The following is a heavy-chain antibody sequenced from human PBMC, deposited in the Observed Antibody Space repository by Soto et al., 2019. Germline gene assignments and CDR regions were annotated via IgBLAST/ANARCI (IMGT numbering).Heavy chain of an antibody. D-gene: IGHD3-3*01. CDR3: ARGGARITIFGVVIIGPDQATDFDY. V-gene: IGHV1-18*01. CDR2: ISAYNGNT. J-gene: IGHJ4*02. CDR1: GYTFTSYG. Sequence: ASVKVSCKASGYTFTSYGISWVRQAPGQGLEWMGWISAYNGNTNYAQKLQGRVTMTTDTSTSTAYMELRSLRSDDTAVYYCARGGARITIFGVVIIGPDQATDFDYWGQGTLVTVSS.